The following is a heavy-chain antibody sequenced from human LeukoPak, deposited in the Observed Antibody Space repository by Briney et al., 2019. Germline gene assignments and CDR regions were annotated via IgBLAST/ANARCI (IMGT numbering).Heavy chain of an antibody. CDR1: GFTFSSYE. Sequence: GGSLRLSCAASGFTFSSYEMNWVRQAPGKGLEWVSYISSSGSTIYYADSVKGRFTISRDNAKNSLYLQMNSLRAEDTAVYYCARELYYGGSDYWGQGTLVTVSS. CDR2: ISSSGSTI. CDR3: ARELYYGGSDY. V-gene: IGHV3-48*03. D-gene: IGHD4-23*01. J-gene: IGHJ4*02.